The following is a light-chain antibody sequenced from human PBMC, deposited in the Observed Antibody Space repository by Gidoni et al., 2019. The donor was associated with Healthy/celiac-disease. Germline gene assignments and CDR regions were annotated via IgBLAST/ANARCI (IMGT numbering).Light chain of an antibody. J-gene: IGKJ4*01. CDR1: QSVLYSSNNKNY. Sequence: DIVTTKSPDSLAVSLGERATINCKSSQSVLYSSNNKNYLAWYQQKPGQPPKLLLYWASTRESGVPDRFSGSGSGTDFTLTISSLQAEDVAVYYCQQYYSTPLTFGGGTKVEIK. CDR3: QQYYSTPLT. V-gene: IGKV4-1*01. CDR2: WAS.